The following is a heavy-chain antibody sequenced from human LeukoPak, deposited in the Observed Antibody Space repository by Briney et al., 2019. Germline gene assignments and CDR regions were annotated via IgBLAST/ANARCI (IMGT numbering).Heavy chain of an antibody. CDR1: GFTVSSNY. V-gene: IGHV3-66*02. Sequence: GGSLRLSCAASGFTVSSNYMSWVRQAPGKGLEWVSVIYSGGSTYYADSVKGRFTISRDNSKNTLYLQMNGLRAEDTAVYYCARDMITFATREMRYWGQGTLVTVSS. CDR2: IYSGGST. D-gene: IGHD3-16*01. CDR3: ARDMITFATREMRY. J-gene: IGHJ4*02.